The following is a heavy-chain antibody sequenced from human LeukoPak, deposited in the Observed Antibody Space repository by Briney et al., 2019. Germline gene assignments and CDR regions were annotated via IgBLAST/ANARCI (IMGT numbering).Heavy chain of an antibody. V-gene: IGHV3-15*01. CDR2: IKSKNDGGTP. CDR1: GFIFNNAK. J-gene: IGHJ6*03. Sequence: AGSLRLSCAASGFIFNNAKMNWVRQAPGKGLEWLGRIKSKNDGGTPDYAGPVKGRFSISRDDSKNILYLQMNSLKSEDTAVYYCTTDFYCNSDVCFYYMGVWGKGTTVTVSS. D-gene: IGHD2/OR15-2a*01. CDR3: TTDFYCNSDVCFYYMGV.